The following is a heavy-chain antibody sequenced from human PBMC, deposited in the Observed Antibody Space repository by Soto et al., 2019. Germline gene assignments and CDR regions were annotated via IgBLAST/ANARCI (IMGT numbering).Heavy chain of an antibody. CDR1: GGSLSNLG. J-gene: IGHJ4*02. Sequence: VASGGSLSNLGMHWARQAPGKGLEWVAVISSDEKIKQYADSVRGRFAISRDNSKNTLYLQMTSLRAEDMAIYYCARGLRSVLDYWGQGTLGTVSS. CDR2: ISSDEKIK. V-gene: IGHV3-33*01. CDR3: ARGLRSVLDY. D-gene: IGHD6-6*01.